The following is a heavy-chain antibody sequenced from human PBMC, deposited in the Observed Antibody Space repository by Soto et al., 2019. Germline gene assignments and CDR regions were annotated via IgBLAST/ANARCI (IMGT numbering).Heavy chain of an antibody. Sequence: PSETLSLTCTVSGGSISSYYWSWIRQPPGKGLEWIGYIYYSGSTNYNPSLKSRVTITVDTSKNQFSQKLSSVTAADTAVYYCAGYDFWSGYPHYYYYMDVWGKGTTVTVSS. CDR2: IYYSGST. J-gene: IGHJ6*03. CDR3: AGYDFWSGYPHYYYYMDV. CDR1: GGSISSYY. D-gene: IGHD3-3*01. V-gene: IGHV4-59*08.